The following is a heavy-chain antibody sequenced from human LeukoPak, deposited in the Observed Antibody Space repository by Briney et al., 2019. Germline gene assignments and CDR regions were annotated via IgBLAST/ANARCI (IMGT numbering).Heavy chain of an antibody. J-gene: IGHJ3*02. Sequence: GESLKISCKGSGYSFTSYWIGWVRQMPGKGLEWMGIIYPGDSDTRYSPSFQGQVTISADKSISTAYLRWSSLKASDTAMYYCARRALERSSVRGAFDIWGQGTMVTVSS. D-gene: IGHD3-10*01. V-gene: IGHV5-51*01. CDR1: GYSFTSYW. CDR2: IYPGDSDT. CDR3: ARRALERSSVRGAFDI.